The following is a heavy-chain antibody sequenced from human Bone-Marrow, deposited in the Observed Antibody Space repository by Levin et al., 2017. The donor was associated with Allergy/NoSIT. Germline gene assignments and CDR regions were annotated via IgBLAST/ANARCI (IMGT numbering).Heavy chain of an antibody. J-gene: IGHJ4*02. CDR1: GFNFRNYE. CDR3: ATLSVFVPNTVASDK. D-gene: IGHD2-21*01. Sequence: GGSLRLSCAASGFNFRNYEMNWVRQVPGKGLEWLAHISGSGDSASYADSVRGRFSISRDNGENSLYLQMHNLRAEDSVLYYCATLSVFVPNTVASDKWGQGTRVTVSS. V-gene: IGHV3-48*03. CDR2: ISGSGDSA.